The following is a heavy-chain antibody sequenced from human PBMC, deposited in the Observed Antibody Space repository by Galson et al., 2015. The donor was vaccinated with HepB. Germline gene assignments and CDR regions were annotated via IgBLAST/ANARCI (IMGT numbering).Heavy chain of an antibody. D-gene: IGHD6-13*01. CDR1: GFTFSSYG. J-gene: IGHJ4*02. Sequence: SLRLSCAASGFTFSSYGMHWVRQAPGKGLEWVAVISYDGSNKYCADSVKGRFTISRDNSKNTLYLQMNSLRAEDTAVYYCAKEGVAAAGTVVGNFDYWGQGTLVTVSS. CDR2: ISYDGSNK. V-gene: IGHV3-30*18. CDR3: AKEGVAAAGTVVGNFDY.